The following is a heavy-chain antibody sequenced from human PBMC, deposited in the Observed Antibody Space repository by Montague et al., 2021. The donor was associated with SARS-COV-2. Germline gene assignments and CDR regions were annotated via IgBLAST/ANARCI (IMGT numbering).Heavy chain of an antibody. J-gene: IGHJ6*02. Sequence: SETLSLTCTVSGGSISSSSYYWGWIRQHPGKGLEWIRSIYYSGSTYYNPSLKSRVTISVDTSKNQFSLKLSSVTAADTAVYYCARVGRQQLVRLSGMDVWGQGTTVTVSS. V-gene: IGHV4-39*07. CDR3: ARVGRQQLVRLSGMDV. CDR1: GGSISSSSYY. D-gene: IGHD6-13*01. CDR2: IYYSGST.